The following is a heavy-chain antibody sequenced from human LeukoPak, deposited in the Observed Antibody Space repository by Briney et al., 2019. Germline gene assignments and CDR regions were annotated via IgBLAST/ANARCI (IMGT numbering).Heavy chain of an antibody. Sequence: TGGSLRLSCAASRFTFSTYGMHWVRQAPGQGLEWVSYISSSGGTIYYADSVKGRFTISRDNPKNLLYLQMNSLRAEDTAVYYCARGSSVITLLREVIDYWGQGTLVTVSS. D-gene: IGHD3-10*01. V-gene: IGHV3-48*04. J-gene: IGHJ4*02. CDR1: RFTFSTYG. CDR3: ARGSSVITLLREVIDY. CDR2: ISSSGGTI.